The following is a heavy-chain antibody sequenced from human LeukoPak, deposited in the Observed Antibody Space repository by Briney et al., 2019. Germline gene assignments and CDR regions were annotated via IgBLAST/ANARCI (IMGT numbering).Heavy chain of an antibody. CDR1: GYSFSSFW. D-gene: IGHD2-21*02. Sequence: GESLKISCKGSGYSFSSFWIAWVRQMPGKGLEWMGIIFPGDSDTRYRPSLQGQVTISVDKSIDTAFLQWSSLKASDNAIYYCARLTSFADLLTATRRSWFDPWGQGTLVTVSS. CDR3: ARLTSFADLLTATRRSWFDP. V-gene: IGHV5-51*01. J-gene: IGHJ5*02. CDR2: IFPGDSDT.